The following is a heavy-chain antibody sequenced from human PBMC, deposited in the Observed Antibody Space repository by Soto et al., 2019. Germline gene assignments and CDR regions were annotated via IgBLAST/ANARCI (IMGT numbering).Heavy chain of an antibody. CDR2: ISYDGFKK. D-gene: IGHD3-16*01. V-gene: IGHV3-30*14. J-gene: IGHJ4*02. CDR1: GFTFSSYA. CDR3: ARERSRFTDS. Sequence: GGSRRLSGAASGFTFSSYAMHWSRQAPGKGLGWGAGISYDGFKKYYADSVKGRFTISKDNSNNTLYHQMNSLRAEDTAVYYCARERSRFTDSWGEGALVTVS.